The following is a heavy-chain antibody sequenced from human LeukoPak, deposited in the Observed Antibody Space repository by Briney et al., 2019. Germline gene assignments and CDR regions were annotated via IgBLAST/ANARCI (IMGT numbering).Heavy chain of an antibody. V-gene: IGHV3-74*01. J-gene: IGHJ4*02. D-gene: IGHD5-12*01. CDR2: INSDGSST. CDR1: GFTFSSYW. CDR3: TTDPWRWLRLKEFDY. Sequence: GGSLRLSCAASGFTFSSYWMHWVRQAPGKGLVWVSRINSDGSSTSYADSVKGRFTISRDNAKNTLYLQMNSLRAEDTAVYYCTTDPWRWLRLKEFDYWGQGTLVTVSS.